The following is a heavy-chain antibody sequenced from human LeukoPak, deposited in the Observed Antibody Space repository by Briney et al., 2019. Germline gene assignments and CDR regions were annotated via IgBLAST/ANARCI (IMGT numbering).Heavy chain of an antibody. D-gene: IGHD2-21*01. Sequence: ASVKVSCKGSGYTFTDYYMHWVRQAPGQGLEWMGWINPNSGGTKFAQKFQGRVTMTRDTSISTAYMELSRLRSDDTAVYYCARLLKEPDYWGQGTLVTVSS. V-gene: IGHV1-2*02. CDR1: GYTFTDYY. CDR3: ARLLKEPDY. J-gene: IGHJ4*02. CDR2: INPNSGGT.